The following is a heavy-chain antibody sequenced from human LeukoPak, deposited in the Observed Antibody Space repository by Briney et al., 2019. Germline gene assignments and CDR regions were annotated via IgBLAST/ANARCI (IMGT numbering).Heavy chain of an antibody. D-gene: IGHD6-19*01. CDR3: VRNLAVAGTCFDS. Sequence: GGSLRLSCAASGFTFSSYSMHWVRQAPGKGLEWVANIKQDGSDRNYVTSVRGRFTISRDNAESSLYLQMNSLRAEDTAVYYCVRNLAVAGTCFDSWGQGTLVTVSS. J-gene: IGHJ4*02. V-gene: IGHV3-7*03. CDR1: GFTFSSYS. CDR2: IKQDGSDR.